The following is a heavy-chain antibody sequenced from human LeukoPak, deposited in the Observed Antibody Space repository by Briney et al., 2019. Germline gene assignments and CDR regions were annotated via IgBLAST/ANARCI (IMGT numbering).Heavy chain of an antibody. V-gene: IGHV3-7*01. CDR3: ARQRYSDH. D-gene: IGHD1-1*01. Sequence: GGSLRLSCAASGFTFSRYWMTWVRQAPGKGLEWVANIKEDGSENSYVESVKGRFTISRDNAKSSLYLQLNSLRAEDTAVYFCARQRYSDHWGQGTLVTVSS. CDR1: GFTFSRYW. J-gene: IGHJ4*02. CDR2: IKEDGSEN.